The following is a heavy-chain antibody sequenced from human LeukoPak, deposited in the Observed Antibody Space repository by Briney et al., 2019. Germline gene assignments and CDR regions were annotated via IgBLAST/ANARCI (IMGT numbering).Heavy chain of an antibody. V-gene: IGHV4-4*07. CDR1: GGSISSYY. CDR3: ARDSSTSQGDY. D-gene: IGHD2/OR15-2a*01. Sequence: SETLSLTCTVSGGSISSYYWSWIRQPAGKGLEWIGRIYSSGSTNYNTSLESRVTMSVDTSKNQFSLKLSSVTAADTAVYYCARDSSTSQGDYWGQGTLVTVSS. J-gene: IGHJ4*02. CDR2: IYSSGST.